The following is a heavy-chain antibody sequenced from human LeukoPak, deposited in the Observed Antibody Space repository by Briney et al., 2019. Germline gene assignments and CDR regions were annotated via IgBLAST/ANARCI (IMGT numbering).Heavy chain of an antibody. D-gene: IGHD3-22*01. V-gene: IGHV4-4*02. J-gene: IGHJ4*02. CDR3: ARLRYYDSSGYYSGFDY. Sequence: SETLSLTCAVSGGSVSSGHWWSWVRQPPGKGLEWIGEIYHSGSTNCNPSLKSRVTISIDKSKNQFSLKLSSVTAADTAVYFCARLRYYDSSGYYSGFDYWGQGTLVTVSS. CDR1: GGSVSSGHW. CDR2: IYHSGST.